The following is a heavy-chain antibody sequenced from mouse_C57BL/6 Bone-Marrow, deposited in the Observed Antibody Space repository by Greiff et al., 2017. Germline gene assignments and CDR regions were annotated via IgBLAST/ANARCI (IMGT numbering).Heavy chain of an antibody. Sequence: VKLMESGAELAKPGASVKLSCKASGYTFTSYWMHWVKQRPGQGLEWIGFINPSSGYTKYNQKFKDKATLTADKSSSTAYMQLSSLTYEVSGVYYCARSDYYSLSMDYWGQGTLVTVSA. V-gene: IGHV1-7*01. D-gene: IGHD2-12*01. CDR2: INPSSGYT. CDR1: GYTFTSYW. CDR3: ARSDYYSLSMDY. J-gene: IGHJ4*01.